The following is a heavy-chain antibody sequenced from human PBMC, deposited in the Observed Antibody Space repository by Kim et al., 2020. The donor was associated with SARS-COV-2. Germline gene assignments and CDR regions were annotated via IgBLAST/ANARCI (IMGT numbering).Heavy chain of an antibody. CDR1: GGSISSYY. CDR2: IYYSGST. V-gene: IGHV4-59*01. J-gene: IGHJ4*01. D-gene: IGHD3-10*01. Sequence: SETLSLTCTVSGGSISSYYWSWIRQPPGKGLEWIGYIYYSGSTNYNPSLKSRVTISVDTSKNQFSLKLSSVTAADTAVYYCARDRRVQDDPLLYYFDVWGKGTLVTVSS. CDR3: ARDRRVQDDPLLYYFDV.